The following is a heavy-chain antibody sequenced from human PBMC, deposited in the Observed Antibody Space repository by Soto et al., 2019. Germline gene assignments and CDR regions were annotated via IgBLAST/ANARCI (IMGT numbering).Heavy chain of an antibody. Sequence: GGSLRLSCVASGFIFSSYVMHWVRQAPGKGLEWVAVISYDGSNKYYADSVKGRFTISRDNSKNTLYLQMNSLGAEDTAVYYCAKRGDIVEVSRTFVGYGMDVWGQGTTVTVSS. CDR3: AKRGDIVEVSRTFVGYGMDV. J-gene: IGHJ6*02. CDR2: ISYDGSNK. CDR1: GFIFSSYV. D-gene: IGHD2-2*01. V-gene: IGHV3-30-3*01.